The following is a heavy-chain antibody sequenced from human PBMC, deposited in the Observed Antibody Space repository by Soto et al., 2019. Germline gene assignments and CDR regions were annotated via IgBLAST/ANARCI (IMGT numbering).Heavy chain of an antibody. CDR3: ATGPTMNWFDP. Sequence: QVQLQQWGAGLLKPSETLSLTCAVYGGSFSGYYWSWIRQPPGKGLEWIGEINHSGSTNYNPSLERRVTISVDTSKNQFSLKLSSVTAADTAVYYCATGPTMNWFDPWGQGTLVTVSS. V-gene: IGHV4-34*01. CDR1: GGSFSGYY. J-gene: IGHJ5*02. CDR2: INHSGST.